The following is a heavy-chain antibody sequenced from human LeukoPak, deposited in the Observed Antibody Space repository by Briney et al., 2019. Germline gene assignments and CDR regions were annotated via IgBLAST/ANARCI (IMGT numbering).Heavy chain of an antibody. J-gene: IGHJ4*02. CDR2: ISSSSSYI. V-gene: IGHV3-21*01. D-gene: IGHD2-15*01. CDR1: GFTFSSYS. CDR3: ARSRRADIVVVVADF. Sequence: GGSLRLSCAASGFTFSSYSMNWVRQAPGRGLEWVSSISSSSSYIYYADSVKGRFTISRDNAKNSLYLQMNSLRAEDTAVYYSARSRRADIVVVVADFWGQGTLVTVSS.